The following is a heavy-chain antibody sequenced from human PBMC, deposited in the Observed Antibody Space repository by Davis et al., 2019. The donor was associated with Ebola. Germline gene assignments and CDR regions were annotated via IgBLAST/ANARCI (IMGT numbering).Heavy chain of an antibody. Sequence: GESLKISCAASGFTVSINYMSWVRQAPGKGLEWVSTIYSDGNTYYADSVKGRFTISRNNSENTLFLQMNSLRVEDTATYYCAKGNYDSSGYWGYWFDPWGQETLVTVSS. J-gene: IGHJ5*02. D-gene: IGHD3-22*01. CDR1: GFTVSINY. V-gene: IGHV3-53*01. CDR2: IYSDGNT. CDR3: AKGNYDSSGYWGYWFDP.